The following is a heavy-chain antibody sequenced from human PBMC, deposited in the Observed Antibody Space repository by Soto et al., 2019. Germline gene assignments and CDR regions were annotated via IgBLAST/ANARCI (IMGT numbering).Heavy chain of an antibody. D-gene: IGHD3-3*01. Sequence: GGSLRLSCAASGFTFSSYTLHWVRQAPGKGLEWVALISYDGSNKYYADSVKGRFTISRDNSKNTLYLQMNSLRPEDTALFYCARGPYDFWSGYIADAFDVWGQGTMVT. V-gene: IGHV3-30-3*01. J-gene: IGHJ3*01. CDR2: ISYDGSNK. CDR3: ARGPYDFWSGYIADAFDV. CDR1: GFTFSSYT.